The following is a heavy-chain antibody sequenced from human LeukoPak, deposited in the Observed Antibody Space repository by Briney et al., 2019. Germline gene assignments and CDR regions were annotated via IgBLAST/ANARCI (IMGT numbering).Heavy chain of an antibody. D-gene: IGHD3-10*01. CDR3: AKDTIFNYGSGSYLDV. V-gene: IGHV3-43D*03. J-gene: IGHJ6*03. CDR1: GFTFDDYA. CDR2: ISWDGGII. Sequence: TGGSLRLSCAASGFTFDDYAMHWVRQAPGKGLEWVSLISWDGGIIYYADSVKGRFTISRDNSKNSLYLQMNSLRAEDTALYYCAKDTIFNYGSGSYLDVWGKGTTVTVSS.